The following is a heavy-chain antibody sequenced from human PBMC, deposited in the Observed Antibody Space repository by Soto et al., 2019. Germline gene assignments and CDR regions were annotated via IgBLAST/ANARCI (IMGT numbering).Heavy chain of an antibody. V-gene: IGHV3-23*01. J-gene: IGHJ3*02. D-gene: IGHD2-15*01. Sequence: GGSLRLSCAASGFTFRSYAMSWVRQAQRKGLEWVSAISGSGGSTYYADSVKGRFTISRDNSKNTLYLQMNSLRAEDTAVYYCSKGPYFIGGSCDSVMALGAFDIWGQGTMVTVS. CDR2: ISGSGGST. CDR3: SKGPYFIGGSCDSVMALGAFDI. CDR1: GFTFRSYA.